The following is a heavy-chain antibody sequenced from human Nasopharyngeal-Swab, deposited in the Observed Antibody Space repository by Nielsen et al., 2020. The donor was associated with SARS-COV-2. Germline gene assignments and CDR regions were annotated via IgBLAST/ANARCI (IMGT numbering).Heavy chain of an antibody. J-gene: IGHJ4*02. CDR2: IYYSGST. CDR1: GDSISSNSYY. CDR3: ARERVTDKYFDY. V-gene: IGHV4-61*01. Sequence: SETLSLTCTVSGDSISSNSYYWSWIRQPPGKGLEWIGYIYYSGSTNYNPSLKSRVTISVDTSKNQFSLKLSSVTAADTAVYYCARERVTDKYFDYWGQGTLVTVSS. D-gene: IGHD2-21*02.